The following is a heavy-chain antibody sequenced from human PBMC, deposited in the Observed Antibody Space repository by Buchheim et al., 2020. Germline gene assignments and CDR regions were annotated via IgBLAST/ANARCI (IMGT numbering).Heavy chain of an antibody. J-gene: IGHJ4*02. Sequence: EVQLVESGGGLIQPGGSLRLSCAASGFPFIDSWMSWVRQAPGKGLEWVARIKKKSGGGATDYTAPVKGRFTISSAASKNILYLEMNSLKTEDTAVYYCVYRYFGGDYWGQGTL. V-gene: IGHV3-15*01. CDR3: VYRYFGGDY. D-gene: IGHD3-10*01. CDR2: IKKKSGGGAT. CDR1: GFPFIDSW.